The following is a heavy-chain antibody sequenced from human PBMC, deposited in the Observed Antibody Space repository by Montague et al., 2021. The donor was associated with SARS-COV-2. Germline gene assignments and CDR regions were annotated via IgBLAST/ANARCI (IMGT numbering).Heavy chain of an antibody. CDR2: INQSGST. CDR3: ARVAGGYYHDSSAYFDY. D-gene: IGHD3-22*01. Sequence: SETLSLTCAVYGGSFSGYYWSWIRQPPGKGLEWMGEINQSGSTNXXPYLKSRVTLSVDTSKKQFSLNLSSLTAADTAVYYCARVAGGYYHDSSAYFDYWGQGSLVTVSS. CDR1: GGSFSGYY. J-gene: IGHJ4*02. V-gene: IGHV4-34*01.